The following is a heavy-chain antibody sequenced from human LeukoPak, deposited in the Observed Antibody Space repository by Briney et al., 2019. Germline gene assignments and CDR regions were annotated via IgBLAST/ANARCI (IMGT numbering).Heavy chain of an antibody. D-gene: IGHD3-3*01. Sequence: SGTLSLTCAVSGGSINSDYWWTWVRQSPGKGLEWIGEIYHTGSVNYNLSLESRVTISRDRSKNQFSLMLRSVTAADTAVYYCARHNDFLSAYNYWGQGILVTVSS. V-gene: IGHV4-4*02. CDR3: ARHNDFLSAYNY. J-gene: IGHJ4*02. CDR2: IYHTGSV. CDR1: GGSINSDYW.